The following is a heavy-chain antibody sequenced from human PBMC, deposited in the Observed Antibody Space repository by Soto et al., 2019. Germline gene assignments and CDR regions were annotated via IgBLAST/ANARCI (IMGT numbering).Heavy chain of an antibody. CDR2: IYYSGST. Sequence: QVQLQESGPGLVKPSETLSLTCTVSGGSVSSGSDYWSWIRQPPGKGLEWIGSIYYSGSTDYNPCLNSRVTISVDTSKNQFSLKLSSVTATADTAVYYCARFRYSAAWEHDYWGQGTLVTVSS. V-gene: IGHV4-61*01. J-gene: IGHJ4*02. CDR1: GGSVSSGSDY. CDR3: ARFRYSAAWEHDY. D-gene: IGHD1-26*01.